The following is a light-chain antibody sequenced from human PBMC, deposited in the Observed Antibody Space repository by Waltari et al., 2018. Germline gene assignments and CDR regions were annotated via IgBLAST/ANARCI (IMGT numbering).Light chain of an antibody. CDR1: SRDVVSYDW. V-gene: IGLV2-14*03. CDR2: DVS. J-gene: IGLJ1*01. Sequence: QSALTQPASVSGSPGQSITISCTGTSRDVVSYDWVSWYQQHPGKAPKVGIFDVSYRPSGVSNRFSGSKSGNTASLTISGLQAEDEADYYCTSYTSSHSLVFGTGTKVTVL. CDR3: TSYTSSHSLV.